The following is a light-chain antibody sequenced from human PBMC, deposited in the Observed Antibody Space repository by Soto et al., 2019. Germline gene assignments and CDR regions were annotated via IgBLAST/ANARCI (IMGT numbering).Light chain of an antibody. CDR2: DDS. CDR3: CSYAGSTTLYV. V-gene: IGLV2-23*01. Sequence: QSALTQPASVSGSPGQSITISCTGTSSDVGSYNLVSWYQQYPGKAPKLMIYDDSKRPSGVSNRFSGSKSGNTASLTISGLQAEDEADYYCCSYAGSTTLYVFGTGTKVTVL. J-gene: IGLJ1*01. CDR1: SSDVGSYNL.